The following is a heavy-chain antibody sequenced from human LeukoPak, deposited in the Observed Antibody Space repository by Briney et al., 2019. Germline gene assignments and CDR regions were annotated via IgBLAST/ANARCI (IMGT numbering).Heavy chain of an antibody. CDR3: ARVGAPSSSCYFFVF. J-gene: IGHJ4*02. D-gene: IGHD6-13*01. V-gene: IGHV4-59*01. CDR1: GGTISSYY. Sequence: SEALTLSCTLSGGTISSYYRSWLRQTPGKGLEWVGYIYYSGSTNYNPSLESRVTISLPPSKTRCSLTLSSVPAADTAVYYCARVGAPSSSCYFFVFWGRGTLLTVSS. CDR2: IYYSGST.